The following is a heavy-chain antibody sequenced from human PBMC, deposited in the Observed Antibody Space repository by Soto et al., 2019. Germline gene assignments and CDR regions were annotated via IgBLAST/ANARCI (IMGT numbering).Heavy chain of an antibody. CDR1: GYTFTGYY. V-gene: IGHV1-2*04. CDR2: INPNSGGT. CDR3: ARGHYDILTGYYRGRNYYYMDV. Sequence: ASVKVSCKASGYTFTGYYMHWVRQAPGQGLEWMGWINPNSGGTNYAQKFQGWVTMTRDTSISTAYMELSRLRSDDTAVYYCARGHYDILTGYYRGRNYYYMDVWGKGTTVTVSS. J-gene: IGHJ6*03. D-gene: IGHD3-9*01.